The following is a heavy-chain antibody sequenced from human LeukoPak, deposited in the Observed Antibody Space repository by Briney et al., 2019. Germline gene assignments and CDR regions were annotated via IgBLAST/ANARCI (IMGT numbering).Heavy chain of an antibody. V-gene: IGHV3-9*01. CDR2: ISWNSGSI. Sequence: PGRSLRLSCAASGFTFDDYAMHWVRQAPGKGLEWVSGISWNSGSIGYADSVKGRFTISRDNAKNSLYLQMSSLRAEDTALYYCAKDMSGWYGSFDYWGQGTLVTVSS. CDR3: AKDMSGWYGSFDY. CDR1: GFTFDDYA. J-gene: IGHJ4*02. D-gene: IGHD6-19*01.